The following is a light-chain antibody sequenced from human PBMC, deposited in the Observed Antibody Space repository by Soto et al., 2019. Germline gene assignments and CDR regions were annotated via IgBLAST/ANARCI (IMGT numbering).Light chain of an antibody. CDR3: GTWDSSLSAYV. CDR2: DNN. CDR1: SSNIGNNY. Sequence: QSALTQPPSVSAAPGQKVTISCSGSSSNIGNNYVSWYQQLPGTAPKLLIYDNNKRPSGIPDRFSGSKSGTSATLGITGLQTGDEADYYCGTWDSSLSAYVVGTGTNVTVL. J-gene: IGLJ1*01. V-gene: IGLV1-51*01.